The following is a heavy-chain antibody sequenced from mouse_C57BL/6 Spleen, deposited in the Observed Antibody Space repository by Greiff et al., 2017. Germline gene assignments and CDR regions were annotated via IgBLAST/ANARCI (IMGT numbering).Heavy chain of an antibody. D-gene: IGHD3-3*01. CDR1: GYTFTSYW. CDR2: IDPSDSET. CDR3: ARKGTALFDY. Sequence: QVQLQQSGAELVRPGSSVKLSCKASGYTFTSYWMHWVKQRPIQGLEWIGNIDPSDSETHYNQKFKDKATLTVDKSSSTAYMQLSSLTSKDSAVYYCARKGTALFDYWGQGTTLTVSS. J-gene: IGHJ2*01. V-gene: IGHV1-52*01.